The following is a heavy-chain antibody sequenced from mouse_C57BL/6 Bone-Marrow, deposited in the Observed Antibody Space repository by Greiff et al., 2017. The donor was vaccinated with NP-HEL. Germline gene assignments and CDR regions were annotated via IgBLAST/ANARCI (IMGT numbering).Heavy chain of an antibody. CDR1: GYSFTDYN. Sequence: PFSSFPLSCKASGYSFTDYNMNWVKQSNGKSLEWIGVINPNYGTTSYNQKFKGKATLTVDQSSSTAYMQLNSLTSEDSAVYYCARNHYGSSHYFDYWGQGTTLTVSS. J-gene: IGHJ2*01. D-gene: IGHD1-1*01. CDR3: ARNHYGSSHYFDY. CDR2: INPNYGTT. V-gene: IGHV1-39*01.